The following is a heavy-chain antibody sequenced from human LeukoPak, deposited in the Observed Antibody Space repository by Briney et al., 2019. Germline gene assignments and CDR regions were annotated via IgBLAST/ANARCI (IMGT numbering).Heavy chain of an antibody. CDR1: GFTFDTYW. CDR3: ARGHYTNYY. J-gene: IGHJ4*02. D-gene: IGHD4-11*01. V-gene: IGHV3-7*04. Sequence: GGSLRLSCAASGFTFDTYWMTWVRQAPGKGLEWVANINQDGSEKYYVDSVKGRFTISRDNPKNSLRLQMNSLRAEDTAVYYCARGHYTNYYWGQGTLVTVSS. CDR2: INQDGSEK.